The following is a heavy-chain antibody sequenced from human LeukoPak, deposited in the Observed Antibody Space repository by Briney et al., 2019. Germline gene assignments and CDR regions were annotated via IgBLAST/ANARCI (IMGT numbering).Heavy chain of an antibody. V-gene: IGHV3-7*01. CDR2: IKQDGSEK. CDR3: AKVRWGSDNALDS. D-gene: IGHD3-16*01. J-gene: IGHJ4*02. Sequence: PGGSLRLSCAASGFTFSSYWMSWVRQAPGKGLEWVANIKQDGSEKYYVDSVKGRFTISRDNAKNSLYLQMNFLRAEDTAVYYCAKVRWGSDNALDSWGQGTLVTGSS. CDR1: GFTFSSYW.